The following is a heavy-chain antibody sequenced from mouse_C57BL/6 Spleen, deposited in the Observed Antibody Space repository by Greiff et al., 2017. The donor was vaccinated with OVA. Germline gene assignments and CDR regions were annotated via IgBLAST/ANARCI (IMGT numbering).Heavy chain of an antibody. CDR3: ARGTGYYAMDY. CDR2: IRNKANGYTT. J-gene: IGHJ4*01. CDR1: GFTFTDYY. D-gene: IGHD4-1*01. Sequence: EVKLVESGGGLVQPGGSLSLSCAASGFTFTDYYMSWVRQPPGKALEWLGFIRNKANGYTTEYSASVKGRFTISRDNSQSILYLQMNALRAEDSATYYCARGTGYYAMDYWGQGTSVTVSS. V-gene: IGHV7-3*01.